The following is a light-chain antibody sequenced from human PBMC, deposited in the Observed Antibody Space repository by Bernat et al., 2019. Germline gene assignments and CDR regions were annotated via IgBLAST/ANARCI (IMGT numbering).Light chain of an antibody. J-gene: IGLJ3*02. V-gene: IGLV10-54*04. CDR1: SNNVGNQG. CDR2: RNN. Sequence: QAGLTQPPSVSKRLRQTATLTCTGNSNNVGNQGAAWLQQHQGHPPKLLSYRNNNRPSGISERFSASRSGNTASLTITGLQPEDEADYYCSAWDSSLSALFGGGTKLTVL. CDR3: SAWDSSLSAL.